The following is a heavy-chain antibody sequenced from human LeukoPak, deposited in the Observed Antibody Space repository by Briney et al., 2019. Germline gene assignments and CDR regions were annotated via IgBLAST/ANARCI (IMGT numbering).Heavy chain of an antibody. J-gene: IGHJ3*02. CDR2: MDPKSGNT. CDR3: ARYGADTVGSGDAFDM. V-gene: IGHV1-8*01. CDR1: GYTFTIDD. D-gene: IGHD3-10*01. Sequence: ASVTVSFTASGYTFTIDDINWVRRATGQGLEWMGWMDPKSGNTGYAQKFQGRVTMTRNIAISTAYLEISSLRPEDTAVYYCARYGADTVGSGDAFDMWGQGTMVIVSS.